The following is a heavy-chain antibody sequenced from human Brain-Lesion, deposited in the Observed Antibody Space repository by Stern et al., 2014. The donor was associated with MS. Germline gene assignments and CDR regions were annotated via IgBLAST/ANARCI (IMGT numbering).Heavy chain of an antibody. V-gene: IGHV3-7*01. CDR2: IKQDGRER. CDR1: GFSLSSYW. J-gene: IGHJ6*02. D-gene: IGHD2-15*01. Sequence: VQLVESGGGLVQPGGSLRLSCAGSGFSLSSYWMSWVRQAPGKGPEWVAPIKQDGRERYYVDSVKGRFTISRDNSKNSVFLQMNSLRVDDTSVYYSARDCGSGSCYQTQYYYGVDVWGQGTTVIVSS. CDR3: ARDCGSGSCYQTQYYYGVDV.